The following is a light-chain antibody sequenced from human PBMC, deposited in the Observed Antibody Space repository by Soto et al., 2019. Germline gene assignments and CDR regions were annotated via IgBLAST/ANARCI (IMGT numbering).Light chain of an antibody. Sequence: DIVMTQSPDSLAVSLGERATINCKSSQSVLYSSINKNYLAWYQQKPGQPPRLLIYWASTRESGVPDRFSGSGSGTDFTLTISSLQAEDVAVYYCQQYYSTPFTFGPGTKVDTK. J-gene: IGKJ3*01. CDR2: WAS. CDR1: QSVLYSSINKNY. CDR3: QQYYSTPFT. V-gene: IGKV4-1*01.